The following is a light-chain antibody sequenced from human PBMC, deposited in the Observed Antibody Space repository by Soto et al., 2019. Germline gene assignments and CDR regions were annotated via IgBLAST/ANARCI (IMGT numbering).Light chain of an antibody. CDR3: QQFGNSPWT. CDR2: DAS. CDR1: QSVSSY. J-gene: IGKJ1*01. Sequence: EIVLTQSPATLSLSPGERATLSCRASQSVSSYLAWYRQKPGQAPRLLIYDASNRATGIPDRFSGSGSGTDFALTISRLEPEDFAVYFCQQFGNSPWTFGQGTKVDIK. V-gene: IGKV3-11*01.